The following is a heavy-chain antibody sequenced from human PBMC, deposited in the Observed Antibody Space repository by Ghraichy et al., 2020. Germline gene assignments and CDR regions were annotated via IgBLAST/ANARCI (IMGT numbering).Heavy chain of an antibody. V-gene: IGHV3-11*01. Sequence: GGSLRLSCSASGFTFTDYYMSWIRQAPGKGLEWISYISPDGSSIYHAASVKGRFTLSRDNARNSLYLQMNSLTVDDTAVYYCARATGLEDFWGQGALVIVS. CDR1: GFTFTDYY. D-gene: IGHD2-8*02. CDR3: ARATGLEDF. J-gene: IGHJ4*02. CDR2: ISPDGSSI.